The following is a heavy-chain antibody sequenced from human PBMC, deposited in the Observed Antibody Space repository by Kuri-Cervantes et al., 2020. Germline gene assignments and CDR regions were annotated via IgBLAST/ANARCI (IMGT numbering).Heavy chain of an antibody. Sequence: GESLKISCAASGFTFSSHAMSWVRQAPGKGLEWVANIKQDGSEKYYVDSVRGRFTISRDNAKNSLYLQMNSLRAEDTAVYYCASPPKGYYHDGSGYGGWGQGTLVTVSS. D-gene: IGHD3-22*01. CDR2: IKQDGSEK. J-gene: IGHJ4*02. CDR3: ASPPKGYYHDGSGYGG. V-gene: IGHV3-7*01. CDR1: GFTFSSHA.